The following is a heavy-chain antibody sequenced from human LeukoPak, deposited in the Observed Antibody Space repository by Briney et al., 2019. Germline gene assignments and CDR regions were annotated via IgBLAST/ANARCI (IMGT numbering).Heavy chain of an antibody. CDR1: GYTLTELS. Sequence: GASVKVSCKVSGYTLTELSMHWVRQAPGKGLEWMGGFDPEDGETIYAQKFQGRVTMTEDTSTDTAYMELSSLRSEDTAVYYCAMYDFWSGYYRNYFDYWGQGTLATVSS. J-gene: IGHJ4*02. CDR3: AMYDFWSGYYRNYFDY. CDR2: FDPEDGET. V-gene: IGHV1-24*01. D-gene: IGHD3-3*01.